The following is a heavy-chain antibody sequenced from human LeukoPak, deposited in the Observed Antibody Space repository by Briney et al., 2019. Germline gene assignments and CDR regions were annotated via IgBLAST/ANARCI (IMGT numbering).Heavy chain of an antibody. CDR1: GLAFSRYG. D-gene: IGHD3-9*01. CDR3: ASSSVYYDALTGYYSPHFDY. Sequence: PGGSLRPSCVASGLAFSRYGMQWVRQAPGKGLVWVSRIYSDWRTTYADFVTGRFTISRDNARNTMYLQTNSLRVEDTAVYYCASSSVYYDALTGYYSPHFDYWGQGLLV. V-gene: IGHV3-74*01. J-gene: IGHJ4*02. CDR2: IYSDWRT.